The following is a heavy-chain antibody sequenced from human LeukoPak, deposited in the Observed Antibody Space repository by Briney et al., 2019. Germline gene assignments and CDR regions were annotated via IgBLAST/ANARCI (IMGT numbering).Heavy chain of an antibody. CDR3: ARRLGVMNPFDY. Sequence: SETLSLTCTVSDGSISSYDWSWIRQPPGKGLEWIGYIYYSGSTNYNPSVKSRVTISVDTSKNQFSLKLSSVTAADTAVYYCARRLGVMNPFDYWGQGTLVTVSS. D-gene: IGHD3-22*01. J-gene: IGHJ4*02. V-gene: IGHV4-59*08. CDR1: DGSISSYD. CDR2: IYYSGST.